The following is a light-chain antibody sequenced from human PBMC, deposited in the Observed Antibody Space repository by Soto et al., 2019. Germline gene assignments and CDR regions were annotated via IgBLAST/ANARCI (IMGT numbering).Light chain of an antibody. Sequence: QSVLTQPPSVSAAPGQKVTISCSGSNSNIGVNYVSWYQQLPGTAPKVLIYETNKRPSEIPDRFSGSKSGTSATLGITGLQTGDEADYYCGTWDSSLSAHIFGNGTKVTVL. CDR2: ETN. CDR1: NSNIGVNY. J-gene: IGLJ1*01. CDR3: GTWDSSLSAHI. V-gene: IGLV1-51*02.